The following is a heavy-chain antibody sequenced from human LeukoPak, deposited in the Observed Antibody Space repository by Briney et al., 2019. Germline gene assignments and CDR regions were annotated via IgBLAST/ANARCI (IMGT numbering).Heavy chain of an antibody. Sequence: SETLSLTCTVSGGSISSYYWSWIRQPPGKGLEWIGYIYYSGSTHYNPSLRSRVTMSVDTSKNHFSLKLSSVTAADTAMYYCARGRGDNTGRGVMKDAFDIWGQGTMVTVSS. CDR1: GGSISSYY. J-gene: IGHJ3*02. CDR3: ARGRGDNTGRGVMKDAFDI. V-gene: IGHV4-59*12. CDR2: IYYSGST. D-gene: IGHD3-10*01.